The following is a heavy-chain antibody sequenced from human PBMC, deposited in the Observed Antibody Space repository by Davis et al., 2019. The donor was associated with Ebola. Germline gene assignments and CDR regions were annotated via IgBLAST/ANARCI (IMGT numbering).Heavy chain of an antibody. V-gene: IGHV4-59*06. CDR3: ARSPNYYDSSGYYVPFDY. CDR1: GGSISSYY. Sequence: SETLSLTCTVSGGSISSYYWSWIRQPPGKGLEWIGYIYYSGSTYYNPSLKSRVTISVDTSKNQFSLKLSSVTAADTAVYYCARSPNYYDSSGYYVPFDYWGQGTLVTVSS. CDR2: IYYSGST. J-gene: IGHJ4*02. D-gene: IGHD3-22*01.